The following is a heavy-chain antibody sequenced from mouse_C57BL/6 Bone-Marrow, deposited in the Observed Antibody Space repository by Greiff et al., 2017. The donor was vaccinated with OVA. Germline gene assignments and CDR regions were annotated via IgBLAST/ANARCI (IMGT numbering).Heavy chain of an antibody. CDR3: VSQLGLLYYYAMDY. CDR1: GFSFNTYA. J-gene: IGHJ4*01. Sequence: EVQGVESGGGLVQPKGSLKLSCAASGFSFNTYAMNWVRQAPGKGLEWVARIRSKSNNYATYYADSVKDRFTISRDDSESMLYLQMNNLKTEDTAMYYCVSQLGLLYYYAMDYWGQGTSVTVSS. D-gene: IGHD4-1*01. CDR2: IRSKSNNYAT. V-gene: IGHV10-1*01.